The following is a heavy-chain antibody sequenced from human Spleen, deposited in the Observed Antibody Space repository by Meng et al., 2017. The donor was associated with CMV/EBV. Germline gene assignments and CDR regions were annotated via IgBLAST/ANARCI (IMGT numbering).Heavy chain of an antibody. D-gene: IGHD4-17*01. Sequence: GESLKISCAASGFTFSDYYMSWIRQAPGKGLEWVSYISSSGSTIYYADSVKGRFTTSRDNSKNTLSLLMSSLRAEDTAVYYCAASVGDYVFLFDYWGQGTLVTVSS. J-gene: IGHJ4*02. V-gene: IGHV3-11*01. CDR1: GFTFSDYY. CDR2: ISSSGSTI. CDR3: AASVGDYVFLFDY.